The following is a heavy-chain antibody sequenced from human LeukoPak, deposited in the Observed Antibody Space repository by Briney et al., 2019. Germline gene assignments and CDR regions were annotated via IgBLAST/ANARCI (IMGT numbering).Heavy chain of an antibody. Sequence: ASVKVSCKASGYTFTGYYMHWVRQAPGQGLEWMGRINPNSGGTNYAQKFQGRVTMTRDTSISTAYMELSRLRPDDTAVYYCARIVGADATTSTSNNWGQGTLVTVSS. CDR1: GYTFTGYY. CDR3: ARIVGADATTSTSNN. D-gene: IGHD1-26*01. CDR2: INPNSGGT. V-gene: IGHV1-2*06. J-gene: IGHJ4*02.